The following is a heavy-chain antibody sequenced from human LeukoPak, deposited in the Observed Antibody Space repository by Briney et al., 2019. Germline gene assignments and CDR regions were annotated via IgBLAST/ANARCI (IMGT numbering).Heavy chain of an antibody. CDR2: IYTNGST. CDR3: ARDGGHYYDSSGYYYYFDY. CDR1: GGSISSGSYY. J-gene: IGHJ4*02. D-gene: IGHD3-22*01. Sequence: SETLSLTCTVSGGSISSGSYYWSWIRQPAGKGLEWIGRIYTNGSTNYNPSLKSRVTISVDTSKNQFSLKLSSVTAADTAVYYCARDGGHYYDSSGYYYYFDYWGQGTLVTVSS. V-gene: IGHV4-61*02.